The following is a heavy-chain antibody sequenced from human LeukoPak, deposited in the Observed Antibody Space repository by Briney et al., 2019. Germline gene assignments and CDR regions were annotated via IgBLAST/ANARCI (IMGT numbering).Heavy chain of an antibody. J-gene: IGHJ4*02. Sequence: PGGSLRLSCSASGFTFSSYAMHWVRQAPGKGLEYVSGINDNGGTTHYADSLKGRFTIPRDSSKNTLYLQMTSLRAEDTGVYYCVKDLSGSYSFDYWGQGTLVTVSS. D-gene: IGHD1-26*01. V-gene: IGHV3-64D*09. CDR1: GFTFSSYA. CDR2: INDNGGTT. CDR3: VKDLSGSYSFDY.